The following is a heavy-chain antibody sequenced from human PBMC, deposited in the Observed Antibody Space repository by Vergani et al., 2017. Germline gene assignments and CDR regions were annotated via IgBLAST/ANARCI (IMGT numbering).Heavy chain of an antibody. J-gene: IGHJ6*03. CDR3: ASDGITIFGVVRPYYYYMDV. CDR1: GYTFTSYD. D-gene: IGHD3-3*01. CDR2: MNPNSGNT. V-gene: IGHV1-8*01. Sequence: QVQLVQSGAEVKKPGASVKVSCKASGYTFTSYDINWVRQATGQGLEWMGWMNPNSGNTGYAQKFQGRVTMTRNTSISTAYMELSSLRSEDTAVYYCASDGITIFGVVRPYYYYMDVWGKGTTVTVSS.